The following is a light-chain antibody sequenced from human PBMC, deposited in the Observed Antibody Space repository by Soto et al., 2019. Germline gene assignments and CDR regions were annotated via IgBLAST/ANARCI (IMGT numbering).Light chain of an antibody. CDR3: QQYYSAPQLT. CDR2: WAS. Sequence: DIVMTQSPDSLAVSLGEGATINCKSSQSVLYSSNNKNYLAWYQQKPGQPPKLLIYWASTRESGVPDRFSGSGSGTDFTLTIGSLQAEDVAVYYCQQYYSAPQLTFGGGTKVEIK. J-gene: IGKJ4*01. CDR1: QSVLYSSNNKNY. V-gene: IGKV4-1*01.